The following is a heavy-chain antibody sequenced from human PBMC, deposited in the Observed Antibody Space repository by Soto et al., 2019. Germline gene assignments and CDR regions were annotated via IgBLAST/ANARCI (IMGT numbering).Heavy chain of an antibody. CDR1: GESLSGYY. D-gene: IGHD1-26*01. J-gene: IGHJ6*02. CDR3: ASTPPRVGAAHSNYYYYGMDV. V-gene: IGHV4-34*01. Sequence: PSETLYLTCAVYGESLSGYYWNWIRQPPGKGLEWIGEINHSGSTNYNPSLKSRVTISVDTSKNQSSLKLSSVTAADTAVYYCASTPPRVGAAHSNYYYYGMDVWGQGTTVTVS. CDR2: INHSGST.